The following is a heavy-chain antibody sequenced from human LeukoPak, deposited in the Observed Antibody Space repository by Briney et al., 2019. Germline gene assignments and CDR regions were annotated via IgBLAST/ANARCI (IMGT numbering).Heavy chain of an antibody. CDR1: GFTFDDYA. CDR2: ISWNSGSI. Sequence: GGSLRLSCAASGFTFDDYAMHWVRQAPGKGLEWVSGISWNSGSIGYADSVKGRFTISRDNAKNSLYLQMNSLRAEDMALYYCAKARGYSHGGGAFDIWGQGTMVTVSS. D-gene: IGHD5-18*01. CDR3: AKARGYSHGGGAFDI. J-gene: IGHJ3*02. V-gene: IGHV3-9*03.